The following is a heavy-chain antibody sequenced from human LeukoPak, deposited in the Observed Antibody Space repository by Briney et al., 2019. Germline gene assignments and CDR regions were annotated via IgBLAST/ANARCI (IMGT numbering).Heavy chain of an antibody. CDR1: GYTLTELS. Sequence: ASVKVSCKVSGYTLTELSMHWVRQAPGKGLGWEGGFAPEGGETIYAQKFQGRVTMTEDTSTDTAYMELSSLRSEDTAVYYCATRSITIFGVVIIGWFDPWGRGTLVTVSS. CDR3: ATRSITIFGVVIIGWFDP. CDR2: FAPEGGET. D-gene: IGHD3-3*01. J-gene: IGHJ5*02. V-gene: IGHV1-24*01.